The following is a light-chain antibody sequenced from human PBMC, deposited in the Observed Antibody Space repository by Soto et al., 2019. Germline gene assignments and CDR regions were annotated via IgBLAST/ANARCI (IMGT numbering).Light chain of an antibody. Sequence: QSVLTQTPSASGTPGQRVTISCSGRSSNIGSNTVTWYQQLPGTAPKLLIYSNNQRPSGVPDRFSGSKSGTSASLAISGLQSEDEADYYCAAWDDSLNGPVFGGGTKLTVL. CDR1: SSNIGSNT. V-gene: IGLV1-44*01. CDR2: SNN. J-gene: IGLJ2*01. CDR3: AAWDDSLNGPV.